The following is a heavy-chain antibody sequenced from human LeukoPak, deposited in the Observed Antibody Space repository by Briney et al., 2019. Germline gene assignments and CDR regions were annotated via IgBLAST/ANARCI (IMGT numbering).Heavy chain of an antibody. CDR3: ARGTRDRWGSGAWYFDL. V-gene: IGHV1-18*01. J-gene: IGHJ2*01. Sequence: ASVKVSCKASGYTFTSYGISWVRQAPGQGLEWMGWISAYNGNTNYAQKLQGRVTMTTDTSTSTAYMELRSLRSDDTAVYYCARGTRDRWGSGAWYFDLWGRGTLVTVSS. CDR2: ISAYNGNT. D-gene: IGHD2-21*01. CDR1: GYTFTSYG.